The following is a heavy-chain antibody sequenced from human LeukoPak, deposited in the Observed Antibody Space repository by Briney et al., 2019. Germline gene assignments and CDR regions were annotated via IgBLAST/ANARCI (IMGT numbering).Heavy chain of an antibody. J-gene: IGHJ6*03. CDR2: ISYDGSNK. V-gene: IGHV3-30*04. D-gene: IGHD3-16*01. CDR1: GFTFSSYA. Sequence: GGSLRLSCAASGFTFSSYAMHWVRQAPGKGLEWVAVISYDGSNKYYADSVKGRFTISRDNSKNTLYLQMNSLRAEDTAVYYCARVGYYYYYMDVWGKGTTVTVSS. CDR3: ARVGYYYYYMDV.